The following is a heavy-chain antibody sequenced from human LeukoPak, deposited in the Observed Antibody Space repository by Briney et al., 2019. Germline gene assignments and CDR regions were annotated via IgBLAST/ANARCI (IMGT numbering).Heavy chain of an antibody. CDR2: IYTSGST. Sequence: SETLSLTCAVCGGSFSGYYWSWIRQPAGKGLEWIGRIYTSGSTNYNPSLKSRVTMSVDTSKNQFSLKLSSVTAADTAVYYCARGPPPYTDYYYYYMDVWGKGTTVTVSS. CDR3: ARGPPPYTDYYYYYMDV. D-gene: IGHD2-2*02. CDR1: GGSFSGYY. J-gene: IGHJ6*03. V-gene: IGHV4-4*07.